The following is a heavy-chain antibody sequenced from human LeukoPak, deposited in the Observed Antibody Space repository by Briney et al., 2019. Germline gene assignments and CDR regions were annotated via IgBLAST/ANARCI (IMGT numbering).Heavy chain of an antibody. CDR1: GFTFSSYE. CDR3: AKDGDTMSGTYYYDMDV. CDR2: ISSSGSTI. V-gene: IGHV3-48*03. J-gene: IGHJ6*03. D-gene: IGHD1-26*01. Sequence: PGGSLRLSCAASGFTFSSYEMNWVRQAPGKGLEWVSYISSSGSTIYYADSVKGRFTISRDNSKSTLYLQMNSLRGEDTAVYYCAKDGDTMSGTYYYDMDVWGKGTTVTIS.